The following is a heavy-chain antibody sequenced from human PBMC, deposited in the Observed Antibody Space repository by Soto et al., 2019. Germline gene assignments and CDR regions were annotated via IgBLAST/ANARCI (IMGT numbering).Heavy chain of an antibody. D-gene: IGHD3-9*01. Sequence: QVQLVQSGAEVKKPGASVKVSCKASGYTFTSYGISWVRQAPGPGLEWMGWISAYNGNTNYAQKLQGRVSMTTDTSTSTAYMELRSLRSDDTAVYYCARGETYYDILTGYTHYYYYGMDVWGQGTTVTVSS. CDR2: ISAYNGNT. CDR1: GYTFTSYG. CDR3: ARGETYYDILTGYTHYYYYGMDV. V-gene: IGHV1-18*01. J-gene: IGHJ6*02.